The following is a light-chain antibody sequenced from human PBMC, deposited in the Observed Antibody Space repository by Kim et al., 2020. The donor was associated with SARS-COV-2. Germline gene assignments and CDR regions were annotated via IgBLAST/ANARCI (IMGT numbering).Light chain of an antibody. CDR2: GAS. CDR1: QGFSSD. CDR3: QQYHNWPYT. Sequence: SVSPGERATLSCRASQGFSSDLAWYQQKPGQAPRLLIYGASTRATGIPARFSGSGSGTEFTLTISSLQSEDFAVYYCQQYHNWPYTFGQGTKLEI. J-gene: IGKJ2*01. V-gene: IGKV3-15*01.